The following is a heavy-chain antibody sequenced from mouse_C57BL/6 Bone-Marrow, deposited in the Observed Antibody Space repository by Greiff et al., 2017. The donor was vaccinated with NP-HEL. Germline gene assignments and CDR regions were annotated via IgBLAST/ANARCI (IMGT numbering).Heavy chain of an antibody. CDR2: ILPGSGST. D-gene: IGHD1-1*01. CDR3: AAFITTVVALPYHFDY. J-gene: IGHJ2*01. CDR1: GYTFTGYW. Sequence: QVQLQQSGAELMKPGASVKLSCKATGYTFTGYWIEWVKQRPGHGLEWIGEILPGSGSTNYNEKFKGKATFTADTSSNTAYMQLSSLTTEDSAIYYCAAFITTVVALPYHFDYWGQGTTLTVSS. V-gene: IGHV1-9*01.